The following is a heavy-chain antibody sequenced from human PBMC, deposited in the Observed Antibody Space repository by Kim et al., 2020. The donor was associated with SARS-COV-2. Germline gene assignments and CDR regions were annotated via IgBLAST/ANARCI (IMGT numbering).Heavy chain of an antibody. Sequence: SYADSVTGRFTHSRDNTKNSLYLQLNSLRADDTAVYYCARDGRGNYHFDLWGRGTLVTVS. D-gene: IGHD1-26*01. J-gene: IGHJ4*02. V-gene: IGHV3-11*01. CDR3: ARDGRGNYHFDL.